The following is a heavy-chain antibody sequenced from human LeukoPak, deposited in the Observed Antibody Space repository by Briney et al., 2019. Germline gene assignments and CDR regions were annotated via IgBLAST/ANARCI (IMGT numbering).Heavy chain of an antibody. V-gene: IGHV4-59*01. J-gene: IGHJ6*03. D-gene: IGHD3-9*01. CDR3: ARGKLGLRYFDWSPRGYYYYYMDV. CDR1: GGSISSYY. CDR2: IYYSGST. Sequence: SETLSLTCTVSGGSISSYYWSWIRQPPGKGLEWIGYIYYSGSTNYNPSLKSRVTISVDTSKNQFSLKLSSVTAADTAVYYCARGKLGLRYFDWSPRGYYYYYMDVWGKGTTVTVSS.